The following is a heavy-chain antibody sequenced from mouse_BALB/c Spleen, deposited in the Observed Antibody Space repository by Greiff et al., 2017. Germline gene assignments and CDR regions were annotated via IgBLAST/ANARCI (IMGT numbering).Heavy chain of an antibody. CDR1: GYTFSSYW. CDR2: ILPGSGST. CDR3: ARGLLRSYYFDY. D-gene: IGHD1-1*01. J-gene: IGHJ2*01. Sequence: QVQLKQSGAELMKPGASVKISCKATGYTFSSYWIEWVKQRPGHGLEWIGEILPGSGSTNYNEKFKGKATFTADTSSNTAYMQLSSLTSEDSAVYYCARGLLRSYYFDYWGQGTTLTVSS. V-gene: IGHV1-9*01.